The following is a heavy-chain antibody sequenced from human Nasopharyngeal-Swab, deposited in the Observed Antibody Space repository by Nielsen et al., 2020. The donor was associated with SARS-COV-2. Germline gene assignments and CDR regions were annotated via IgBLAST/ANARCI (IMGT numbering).Heavy chain of an antibody. D-gene: IGHD2-8*01. Sequence: GESLKISCAASGFTVSSNYMSWDRQAPGKGLEWVSVIYSGGSTYYADSVKGRFTISRDNSKNTLYLQMNSLRAEDTAVYYCARDRTDYCTNGVCYPASYYYGMDVWGQGTTVTVSS. CDR2: IYSGGST. V-gene: IGHV3-66*01. J-gene: IGHJ6*02. CDR1: GFTVSSNY. CDR3: ARDRTDYCTNGVCYPASYYYGMDV.